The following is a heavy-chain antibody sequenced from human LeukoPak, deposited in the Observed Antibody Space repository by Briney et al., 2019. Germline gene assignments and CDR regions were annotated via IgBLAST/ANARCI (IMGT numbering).Heavy chain of an antibody. D-gene: IGHD3-10*01. J-gene: IGHJ5*02. CDR3: ARDEWLGGFDP. V-gene: IGHV4-39*07. CDR1: GGSISSSSYY. Sequence: SETLSLTCTVSGGSISSSSYYWGWIRQPPGKGLEWIGSIYYSRSTYYNPSLKSRVTISVDTSKNQFSLKLSSVTAADTAVYYCARDEWLGGFDPWGQGTLVTVSS. CDR2: IYYSRST.